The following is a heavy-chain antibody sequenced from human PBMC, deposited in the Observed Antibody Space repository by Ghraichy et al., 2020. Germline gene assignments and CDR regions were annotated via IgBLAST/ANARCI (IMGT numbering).Heavy chain of an antibody. D-gene: IGHD2-21*02. CDR2: ISSSGSTI. J-gene: IGHJ5*01. V-gene: IGHV3-48*02. CDR3: AKEAVTGTYNWVYS. Sequence: GGSLRLSCVASGFTFSSYTMNWVRQAPGKGLEWVSYISSSGSTIYYADSVKGRFTISRDNAKNSLYLQMNSLRDEDTAVYFCAKEAVTGTYNWVYSCGQGTLVAVPS. CDR1: GFTFSSYT.